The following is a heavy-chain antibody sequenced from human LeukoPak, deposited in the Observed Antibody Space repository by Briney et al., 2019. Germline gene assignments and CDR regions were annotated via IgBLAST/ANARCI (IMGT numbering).Heavy chain of an antibody. CDR2: IYYSGST. V-gene: IGHV4-59*01. CDR1: GGSISSYY. Sequence: PSETLSLTCTVSGGSISSYYWSWIRQPPGKGLEWIGYIYYSGSTNYNPSLKSRVTISVDTSKNQFSLKLSSVTAADTAVYYCARSGPYYYGSGRSDYWGQGTLVTVSS. CDR3: ARSGPYYYGSGRSDY. J-gene: IGHJ4*02. D-gene: IGHD3-10*01.